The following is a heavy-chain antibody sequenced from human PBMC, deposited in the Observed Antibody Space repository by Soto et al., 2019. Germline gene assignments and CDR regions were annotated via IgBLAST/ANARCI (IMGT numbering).Heavy chain of an antibody. CDR2: INQDGSET. Sequence: GGSLRLSCAGSGFTFSIYWMTWVRQAPGKGLEWVANINQDGSETYYVGSVKGRFTISRNNAKNSLFLQMNSLRAEDTAMYYCARGCSSSSCQSKFYFDYWGLGTLVTVSS. J-gene: IGHJ4*02. CDR3: ARGCSSSSCQSKFYFDY. CDR1: GFTFSIYW. D-gene: IGHD2-2*01. V-gene: IGHV3-7*01.